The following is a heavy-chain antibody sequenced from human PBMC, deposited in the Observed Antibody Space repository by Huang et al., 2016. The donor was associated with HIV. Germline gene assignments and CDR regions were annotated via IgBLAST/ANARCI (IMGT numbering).Heavy chain of an antibody. J-gene: IGHJ4*02. Sequence: QVQLVQSGAEVKKPGASVKVSCRTSVYTFTDYFVHLVRQAPGQGLQWMGSINPLSGVTNYAQKFQGRVTMNRDTSIRTVYMELNRLRSDDTALYYCARTPYSGSHPDYWGQGTLVTVSS. V-gene: IGHV1-2*02. CDR1: VYTFTDYF. CDR2: INPLSGVT. CDR3: ARTPYSGSHPDY. D-gene: IGHD2-15*01.